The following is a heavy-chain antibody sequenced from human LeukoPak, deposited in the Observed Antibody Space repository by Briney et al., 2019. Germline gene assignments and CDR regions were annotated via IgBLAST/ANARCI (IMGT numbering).Heavy chain of an antibody. CDR3: ARHHYYDSSGCFLDY. D-gene: IGHD3-22*01. J-gene: IGHJ4*02. CDR1: GGSISSYY. CDR2: IYCSGST. V-gene: IGHV4-59*08. Sequence: SETLSLTCTVSGGSISSYYWSWIRQPPGKGLEWIGYIYCSGSTNYNPSLKSRVTISVDTSKNQFSLKLSSVTAADTAVYYCARHHYYDSSGCFLDYWGQGTLVTVSS.